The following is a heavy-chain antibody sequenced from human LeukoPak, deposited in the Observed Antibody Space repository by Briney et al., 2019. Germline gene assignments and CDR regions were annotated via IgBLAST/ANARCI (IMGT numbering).Heavy chain of an antibody. CDR1: GYSFTSYW. Sequence: GESLKISCKGSGYSFTSYWTGWVRKMPGKGLKWMGIIYPGDSDTRYSPSFQGQVTISADKSISTAYLQWSSLKASDTAMYYCARPVPSSGWYFSVLWGQGTLVTVSS. CDR2: IYPGDSDT. CDR3: ARPVPSSGWYFSVL. V-gene: IGHV5-51*01. J-gene: IGHJ4*02. D-gene: IGHD6-19*01.